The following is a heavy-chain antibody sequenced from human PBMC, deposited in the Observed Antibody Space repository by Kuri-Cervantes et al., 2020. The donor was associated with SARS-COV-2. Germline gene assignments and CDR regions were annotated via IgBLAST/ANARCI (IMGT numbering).Heavy chain of an antibody. V-gene: IGHV3-23*01. CDR3: ASRRDAAAGGLYYYYYMDV. CDR1: GFTFSDYE. D-gene: IGHD6-13*01. CDR2: ISGSGGST. Sequence: GESLKISCAASGFTFSDYEMSWVRQTPGKGLEWVSAISGSGGSTYYADSVKGRFTISRDNSKNTLYLQMNSLKAEDTAVYYCASRRDAAAGGLYYYYYMDVWGKGTTVTVSS. J-gene: IGHJ6*03.